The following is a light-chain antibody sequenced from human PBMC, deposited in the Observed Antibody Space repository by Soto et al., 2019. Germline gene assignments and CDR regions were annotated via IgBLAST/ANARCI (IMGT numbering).Light chain of an antibody. CDR3: SSYISTSTSYV. CDR2: EVS. CDR1: SSDVGDYNY. V-gene: IGLV2-14*01. Sequence: QSALTQPASVSGSPGQSITISCTGTSSDVGDYNYVSWYQQHPGKAPKLMIYEVSNRPSGLSNRFSGSKSGNTASLTISGLQAEDEADYFCSSYISTSTSYVFGTGTKVTVL. J-gene: IGLJ1*01.